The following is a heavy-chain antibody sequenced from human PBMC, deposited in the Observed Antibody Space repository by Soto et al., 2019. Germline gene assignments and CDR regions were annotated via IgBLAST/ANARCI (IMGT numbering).Heavy chain of an antibody. Sequence: GGSLRLSCAASGFTFSDYYMSWIRQAPGKGLEWVSYISSSGSTIYYADSVKGRFTISRDNAKNSLYLQMNSLRAEDTAVYYCARDHVPYYDILTGHRPPYYYYGMDVWGQGTTLTVSS. CDR3: ARDHVPYYDILTGHRPPYYYYGMDV. CDR1: GFTFSDYY. D-gene: IGHD3-9*01. J-gene: IGHJ6*02. V-gene: IGHV3-11*01. CDR2: ISSSGSTI.